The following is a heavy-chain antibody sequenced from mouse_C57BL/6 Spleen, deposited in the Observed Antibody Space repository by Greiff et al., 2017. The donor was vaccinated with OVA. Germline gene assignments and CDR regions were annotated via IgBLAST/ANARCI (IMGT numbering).Heavy chain of an antibody. CDR2: ISSGSSTI. D-gene: IGHD1-1*01. Sequence: VQLKQSGGGLVKPGGSLKLSCAASGFTFSDYGMHWVRQAPEKGLEWVAYISSGSSTIYYADTVKGRFTISRDNAKNTLFLQMTSLRSEDTAMYYCARRDYGSSYFDVWGTGTTVTVSS. J-gene: IGHJ1*03. CDR3: ARRDYGSSYFDV. CDR1: GFTFSDYG. V-gene: IGHV5-17*01.